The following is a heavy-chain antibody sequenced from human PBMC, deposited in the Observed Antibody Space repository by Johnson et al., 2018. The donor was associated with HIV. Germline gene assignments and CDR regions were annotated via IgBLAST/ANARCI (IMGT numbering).Heavy chain of an antibody. J-gene: IGHJ3*02. Sequence: QVQLVESGGGVMQPGKSLRLSCEASGFTFRSYAMHWVRQAPGKGLEWVAVITYDGRNKYYADSVKGQFIIFRDNSKNLTNLQMNGLSDEDTADYYCVRDQGSGWPTNAFDIWGRGTRVTVSS. CDR1: GFTFRSYA. V-gene: IGHV3-30*04. CDR3: VRDQGSGWPTNAFDI. CDR2: ITYDGRNK. D-gene: IGHD6-19*01.